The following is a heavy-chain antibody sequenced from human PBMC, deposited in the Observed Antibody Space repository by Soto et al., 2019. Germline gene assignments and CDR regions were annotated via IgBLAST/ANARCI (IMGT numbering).Heavy chain of an antibody. D-gene: IGHD1-26*01. Sequence: QVQLVQSGPEVKKPGASAKVSCKAAGYTFSNYGISWMRQVPGQGREWMGWISAYNGETKYAQKLQGRVSMTTDTSTNTAYMELGSLSSDDTAVYYCARASGTGVGTTSYWGQGTLVTVSS. CDR2: ISAYNGET. V-gene: IGHV1-18*01. CDR3: ARASGTGVGTTSY. CDR1: GYTFSNYG. J-gene: IGHJ4*02.